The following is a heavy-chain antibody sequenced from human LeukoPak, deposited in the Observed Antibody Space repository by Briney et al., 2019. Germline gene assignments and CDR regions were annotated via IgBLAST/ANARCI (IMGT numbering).Heavy chain of an antibody. J-gene: IGHJ4*02. CDR2: IIPILGIA. CDR1: GGTFSSYA. D-gene: IGHD3-22*01. Sequence: GASVKVSCKASGGTFSSYAISWVRQAPGQGLEWMGRIIPILGIANYAQKFQGRVTITADKSTSTAYMELSSLRSEDTAVYYCARGGALYYYDSSGYYYFDYWGQGTLVTVPS. V-gene: IGHV1-69*04. CDR3: ARGGALYYYDSSGYYYFDY.